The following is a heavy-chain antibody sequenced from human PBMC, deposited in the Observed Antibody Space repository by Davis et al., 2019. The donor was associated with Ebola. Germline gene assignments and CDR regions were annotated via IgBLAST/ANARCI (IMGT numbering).Heavy chain of an antibody. J-gene: IGHJ6*02. Sequence: GGSLRLSCAASGFTFSSYAMSWVRQAPGKGLEWVSAINGSGGSTYYADSVKGRFTISRDNSKNTLYLQMNSLRAEDTAVYYCAKDSEEQQLVRSYYYGMDVWGQGTTVTVSS. CDR1: GFTFSSYA. CDR2: INGSGGST. CDR3: AKDSEEQQLVRSYYYGMDV. D-gene: IGHD6-13*01. V-gene: IGHV3-23*01.